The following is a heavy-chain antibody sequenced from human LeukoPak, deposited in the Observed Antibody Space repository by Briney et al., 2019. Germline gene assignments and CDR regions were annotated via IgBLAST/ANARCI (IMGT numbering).Heavy chain of an antibody. D-gene: IGHD2-15*01. CDR1: GFTFSTFA. Sequence: PPGGSLRLSCAASGFTFSTFAMTRVRQAPGKGLEWVSLISGSGGITYYADSVNGRFTISRDNSKNTLYLQMHSLRAEDTAVYYCAARPGEVAVPFDYWGQGTLVTVSS. V-gene: IGHV3-23*01. CDR2: ISGSGGIT. J-gene: IGHJ4*02. CDR3: AARPGEVAVPFDY.